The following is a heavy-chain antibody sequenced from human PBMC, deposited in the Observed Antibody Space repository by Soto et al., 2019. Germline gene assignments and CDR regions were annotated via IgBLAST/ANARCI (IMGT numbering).Heavy chain of an antibody. CDR1: GFTFSSYA. Sequence: PGGSLRLSCAASGFTFSSYAMSWVRRAPGKGLEWVSAISGSGGSTYYADSVKGRFTISRDNSKNTLYLQMNSLRAEDTAVYYCAKDLLTSPVGRGVLGPDAFDIWGQGTMVTVSS. CDR3: AKDLLTSPVGRGVLGPDAFDI. CDR2: ISGSGGST. V-gene: IGHV3-23*01. J-gene: IGHJ3*02. D-gene: IGHD3-10*01.